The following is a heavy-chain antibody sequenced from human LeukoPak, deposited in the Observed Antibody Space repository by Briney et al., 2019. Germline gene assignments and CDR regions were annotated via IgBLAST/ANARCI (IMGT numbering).Heavy chain of an antibody. CDR2: IYISGTT. J-gene: IGHJ4*02. V-gene: IGHV4-59*01. CDR3: ARGLYSSSWYGHFDY. Sequence: SETLSLTCTVSGGSNSRYYWSCIRQPPGKAREWMGYIYISGTTNYTPTLKRRVTISVDTSTSQCSLKLSSVTAADTAVYYCARGLYSSSWYGHFDYWGQGTLVTVSS. D-gene: IGHD6-13*01. CDR1: GGSNSRYY.